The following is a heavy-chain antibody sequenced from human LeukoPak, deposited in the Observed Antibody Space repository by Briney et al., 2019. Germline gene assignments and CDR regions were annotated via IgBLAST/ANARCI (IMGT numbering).Heavy chain of an antibody. CDR1: GSTFSSYG. CDR3: ARDRGVYWFDP. V-gene: IGHV3-30*03. CDR2: ISYDGSNK. J-gene: IGHJ5*02. Sequence: GGSLRLSCAASGSTFSSYGMHWVRQAPGKGLEWVAVISYDGSNKYYADSVKGRFTISRDNSKNTLYLQMNSLRAEDTAVYYCARDRGVYWFDPWGQGTLVTVSS. D-gene: IGHD1-26*01.